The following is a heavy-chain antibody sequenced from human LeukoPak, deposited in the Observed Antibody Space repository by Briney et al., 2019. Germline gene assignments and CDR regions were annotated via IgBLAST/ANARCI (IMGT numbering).Heavy chain of an antibody. CDR2: INHSGST. D-gene: IGHD6-19*01. J-gene: IGHJ3*02. Sequence: SETLSLTCAVYGGPLSGYYWSWISQPPGKGLEWIGEINHSGSTNYNPSLKSRVTISVDTSKNQFSLKLSSVTAADTAVYYCARLYSSGWYNDAFDIWAHGTMVTVSS. CDR3: ARLYSSGWYNDAFDI. V-gene: IGHV4-34*01. CDR1: GGPLSGYY.